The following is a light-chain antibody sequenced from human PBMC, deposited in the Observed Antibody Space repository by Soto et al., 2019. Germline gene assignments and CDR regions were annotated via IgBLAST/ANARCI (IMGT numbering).Light chain of an antibody. Sequence: GFSQSAYTVSLSPGETATLSCRASQSVSSSVAWYQHKPGQSPRLVVYSGDKRAPGIPPRFSGSGSGTDFTLTISSLESEDFAIYYCQQRYSWRRAFGPGTKVDIK. CDR2: SGD. V-gene: IGKV3-11*01. CDR3: QQRYSWRRA. CDR1: QSVSSS. J-gene: IGKJ1*01.